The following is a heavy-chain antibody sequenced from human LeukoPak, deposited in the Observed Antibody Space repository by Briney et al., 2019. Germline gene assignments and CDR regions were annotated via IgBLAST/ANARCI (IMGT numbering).Heavy chain of an antibody. D-gene: IGHD3-10*01. CDR3: AGHASGSYLGAFDI. CDR2: IYYSGST. J-gene: IGHJ3*02. V-gene: IGHV4-59*01. CDR1: GGSISSYY. Sequence: ASETLSLTCTVSGGSISSYYCSWIRQPPGKGLEWIGYIYYSGSTNYNPSLKSRVTISVDTSKNQFSLNLRYVTVADTAVYYCAGHASGSYLGAFDIWGQGTMVTVSS.